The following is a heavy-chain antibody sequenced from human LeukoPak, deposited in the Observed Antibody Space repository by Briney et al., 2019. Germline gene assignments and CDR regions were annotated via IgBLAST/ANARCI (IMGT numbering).Heavy chain of an antibody. CDR2: IYYSGST. D-gene: IGHD3-10*01. CDR3: ARGGSGSGRYFNVDFDC. V-gene: IGHV4-59*12. J-gene: IGHJ4*02. Sequence: SETLSLTCTVSGGSISSYYWSWIRQPPGKGLEWIGYIYYSGSTTYNPSLKSRVTISVDTSKNQFSLKLSSVTAADTAVYYCARGGSGSGRYFNVDFDCWGQGTLVTVSS. CDR1: GGSISSYY.